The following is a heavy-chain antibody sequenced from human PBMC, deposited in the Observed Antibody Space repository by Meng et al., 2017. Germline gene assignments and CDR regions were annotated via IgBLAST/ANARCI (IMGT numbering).Heavy chain of an antibody. D-gene: IGHD6-13*01. Sequence: ITLKASGLPLAKPTQTRTLPCTVAVFSLSTSGVGVGWIRQPPGKALEWLALIYWDDDKRYSPSLKSRLTITKDTSKNQVVLTMTNMDPVDTATYYCAHCLYSSSCDYWGQGTLVTVSS. CDR3: AHCLYSSSCDY. J-gene: IGHJ4*02. CDR2: IYWDDDK. CDR1: VFSLSTSGVG. V-gene: IGHV2-5*02.